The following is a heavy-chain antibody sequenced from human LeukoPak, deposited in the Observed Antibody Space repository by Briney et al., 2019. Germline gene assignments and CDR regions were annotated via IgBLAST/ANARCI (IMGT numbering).Heavy chain of an antibody. Sequence: QSGGSLRLSCAASGFTFSNHGMHWVRQAPGKGLEWVAFIKHDESKIHYADSVKGRFTVSRDTAKNTLYLQMNSLGDEDTAVYFCAKESASFHTSGASFDYWGQGTLVTVSS. V-gene: IGHV3-30*02. CDR3: AKESASFHTSGASFDY. CDR1: GFTFSNHG. D-gene: IGHD3-10*01. J-gene: IGHJ4*02. CDR2: IKHDESKI.